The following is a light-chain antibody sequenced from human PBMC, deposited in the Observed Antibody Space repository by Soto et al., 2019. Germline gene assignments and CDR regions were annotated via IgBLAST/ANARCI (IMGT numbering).Light chain of an antibody. Sequence: EIVLTQSPGTLSLSPGERATLSCRASQSVASDCLAWYRQRPGQAPRLLIYGASTRATGTPDRISGSGSGTDFTLTIRRLEPEDFDVYYCQQCGSSRRTFGQGTRVEIK. V-gene: IGKV3-20*01. CDR1: QSVASDC. CDR2: GAS. J-gene: IGKJ1*01. CDR3: QQCGSSRRT.